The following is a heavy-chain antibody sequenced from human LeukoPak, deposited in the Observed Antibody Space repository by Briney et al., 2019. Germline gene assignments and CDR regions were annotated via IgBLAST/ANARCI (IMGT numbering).Heavy chain of an antibody. CDR3: ASVEYYYGSGSYAY. Sequence: ASVKVSCKASGYTFTSYGIFWVRQAPGQGLEWMGWINPNSGGTNYAQKFQGRVTMTRDTSISTAYMELSRLRSDDTAVYYCASVEYYYGSGSYAYWGQGTLVTVSS. CDR2: INPNSGGT. J-gene: IGHJ4*02. CDR1: GYTFTSYG. D-gene: IGHD3-10*01. V-gene: IGHV1-2*02.